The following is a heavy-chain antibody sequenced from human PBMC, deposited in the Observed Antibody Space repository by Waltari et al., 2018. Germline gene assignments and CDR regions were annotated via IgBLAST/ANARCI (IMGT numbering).Heavy chain of an antibody. J-gene: IGHJ4*02. CDR2: IIPIFGTA. CDR1: GGTFSSYA. V-gene: IGHV1-69*08. Sequence: QVQLVQSGAEVKKPGSSVKVSCKASGGTFSSYAISWVRRAPGQGLEWMGRIIPIFGTANYAQKFQGRVTITADKSTSTAYMELSSLRSEDTAVYYCARDKSSYYDSSGFDYWGQGTLVTVSS. CDR3: ARDKSSYYDSSGFDY. D-gene: IGHD3-22*01.